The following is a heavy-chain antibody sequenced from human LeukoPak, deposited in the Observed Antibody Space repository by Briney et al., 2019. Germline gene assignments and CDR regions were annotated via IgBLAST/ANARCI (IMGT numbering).Heavy chain of an antibody. CDR2: ISAYNGNT. D-gene: IGHD3-3*02. CDR1: GYTFTSYG. Sequence: ASVKVSCKASGYTFTSYGISWARQAPGQGLEWMGWISAYNGNTNYAQKLQGRVTMTTDTSTSTAYMELRSLRSDDTAVYYCARDHRAISFDAGNWFDPWGQGTLVTVSS. J-gene: IGHJ5*02. CDR3: ARDHRAISFDAGNWFDP. V-gene: IGHV1-18*01.